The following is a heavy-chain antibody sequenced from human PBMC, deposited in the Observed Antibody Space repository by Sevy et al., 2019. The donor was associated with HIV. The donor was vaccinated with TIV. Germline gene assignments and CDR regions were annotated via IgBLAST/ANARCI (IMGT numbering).Heavy chain of an antibody. CDR1: GFTFSGYS. V-gene: IGHV3-21*01. CDR3: ATDRKGELCAYDGAGYYGMDV. CDR2: ISSSSNYI. Sequence: GGSLRLSCAASGFTFSGYSMNWVRQGPGKGLEWISSISSSSNYIYYADSVRGRFTISRDNAKNSLYLQMNSLRAEDTAVYYCATDRKGELCAYDGAGYYGMDVWGQGTTVTVSS. D-gene: IGHD5-12*01. J-gene: IGHJ6*02.